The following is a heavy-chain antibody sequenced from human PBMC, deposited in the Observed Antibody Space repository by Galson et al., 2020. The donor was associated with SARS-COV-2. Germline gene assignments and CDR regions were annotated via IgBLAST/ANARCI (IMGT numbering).Heavy chain of an antibody. CDR1: GGSISSYY. J-gene: IGHJ3*02. V-gene: IGHV4-59*08. Sequence: SETLSLTCTVSGGSISSYYWSWIRKPPGKGLEWIGYIYYSGSTNYNPSLKSRVTISVDTSKNQFSLKLSSVTAADTAVYYCARHQKSTIFGVVIILGAFDIWGQGTMVTVSS. CDR2: IYYSGST. CDR3: ARHQKSTIFGVVIILGAFDI. D-gene: IGHD3-3*01.